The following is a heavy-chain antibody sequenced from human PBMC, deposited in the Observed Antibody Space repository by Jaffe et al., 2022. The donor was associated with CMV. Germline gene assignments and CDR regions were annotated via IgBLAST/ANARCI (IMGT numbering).Heavy chain of an antibody. CDR2: LDNSGDRT. D-gene: IGHD3-10*01. CDR1: GLTFSIYA. CDR3: AKLPSGTYYDRPYYMDV. V-gene: IGHV3-23*04. Sequence: EVQLVESGGGLVQPGGSLRLSCAASGLTFSIYAMAWVRQAPGKGLEWVSTLDNSGDRTYYADSVKGRFAISRDNSKDTLYLQMNSLRAEDTAVYYCAKLPSGTYYDRPYYMDVWGEGTTVTVSS. J-gene: IGHJ6*03.